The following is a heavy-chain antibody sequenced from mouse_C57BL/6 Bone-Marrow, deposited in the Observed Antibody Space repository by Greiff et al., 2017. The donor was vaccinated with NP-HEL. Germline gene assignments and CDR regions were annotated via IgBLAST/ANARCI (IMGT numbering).Heavy chain of an antibody. D-gene: IGHD1-1*01. CDR3: ARWGYYGSSLSY. CDR1: GYTFTSYG. V-gene: IGHV1-81*01. J-gene: IGHJ3*01. CDR2: IYPRSGNT. Sequence: VKLQESGAELARPGASVKLSCKASGYTFTSYGISWVKQRTGQGLEWIGEIYPRSGNTYYNEKFKGKATLTADKSSSTAYMELRSLTSEDSAVYFCARWGYYGSSLSYWGQGTLVTVSA.